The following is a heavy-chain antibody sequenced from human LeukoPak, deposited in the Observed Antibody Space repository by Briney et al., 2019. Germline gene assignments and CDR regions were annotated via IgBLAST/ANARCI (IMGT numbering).Heavy chain of an antibody. D-gene: IGHD3-10*01. V-gene: IGHV4-30-4*01. Sequence: SETLCLTCSVSGGSITRPDHDWSWSRQPPGKCLGWTGFIYDNGKTRYSPSFESRVTISGDTSNNHFPLSLNFVTASDTAIYYCAASQSDNYSSGTYYKIHYWGRGALVTVSS. CDR1: GGSITRPDHD. J-gene: IGHJ4*02. CDR3: AASQSDNYSSGTYYKIHY. CDR2: IYDNGKT.